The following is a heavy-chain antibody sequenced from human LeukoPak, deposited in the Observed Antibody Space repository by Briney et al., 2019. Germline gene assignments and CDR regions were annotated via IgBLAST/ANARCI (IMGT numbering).Heavy chain of an antibody. V-gene: IGHV4-39*07. Sequence: SETLSLTCTVSGGSISSSSYYWGWIRQPPGQGLEWIGSIYYSGSTYYNPSLKSRVTISVDTSKNQFSLKLSSVTAADTAVYYCARVNYGSGSYYSYYYYMDVWGKGTTVTVSS. CDR3: ARVNYGSGSYYSYYYYMDV. D-gene: IGHD3-10*01. J-gene: IGHJ6*03. CDR2: IYYSGST. CDR1: GGSISSSSYY.